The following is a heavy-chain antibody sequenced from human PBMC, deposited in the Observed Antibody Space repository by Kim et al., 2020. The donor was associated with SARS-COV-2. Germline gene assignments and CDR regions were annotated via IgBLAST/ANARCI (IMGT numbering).Heavy chain of an antibody. Sequence: PSLKSRVTISIDTSKNQFSLKLHSVTAADTAIYYCARDRSVVVPGGDWFDPWGQGTLVTVSS. CDR3: ARDRSVVVPGGDWFDP. J-gene: IGHJ5*02. D-gene: IGHD2-2*01. V-gene: IGHV4-59*12.